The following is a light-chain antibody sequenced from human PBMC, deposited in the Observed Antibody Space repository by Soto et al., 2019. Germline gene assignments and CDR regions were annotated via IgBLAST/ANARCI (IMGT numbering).Light chain of an antibody. V-gene: IGKV1-5*01. J-gene: IGKJ1*01. Sequence: DIPMTQSPSTLSASVGDRVTITCRASQSISSWLAWYQQKPGKAPKLLIYDASSLESGVPSRFSGSGSGTEFTLTISSLQPDDFATYYCQQYNSFIRTFGQGTKVEIK. CDR3: QQYNSFIRT. CDR1: QSISSW. CDR2: DAS.